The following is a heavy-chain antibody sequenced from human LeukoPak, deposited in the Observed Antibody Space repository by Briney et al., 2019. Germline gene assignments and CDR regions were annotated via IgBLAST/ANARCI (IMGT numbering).Heavy chain of an antibody. D-gene: IGHD3-22*01. CDR3: LLYLITMIDLGY. V-gene: IGHV4-39*01. CDR1: GGSISSSSYY. CDR2: IYYSGST. J-gene: IGHJ4*02. Sequence: SETLSLTRTVSGGSISSSSYYWGWIRQPPGKGLEWIGSIYYSGSTHYNPSLKSRVTISVDTSRNQFSLKLSSVTAADTAVYYCLLYLITMIDLGYWGQGTLVTVSS.